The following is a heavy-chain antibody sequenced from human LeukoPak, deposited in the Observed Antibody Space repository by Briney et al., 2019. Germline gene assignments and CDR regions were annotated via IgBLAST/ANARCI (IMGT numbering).Heavy chain of an antibody. V-gene: IGHV3-11*01. CDR3: ARTKSENAYGQHHGLDN. CDR2: ISSGGRTI. CDR1: GITFSDHY. Sequence: PGGSLRLSCAASGITFSDHYMNWIRQAPGKGLEWVSYISSGGRTIDYADSVKGRFTISRDNAKNSLYLQMNSLRAEDTAVYYCARTKSENAYGQHHGLDNWGQGTLVTVSS. J-gene: IGHJ4*02. D-gene: IGHD4-17*01.